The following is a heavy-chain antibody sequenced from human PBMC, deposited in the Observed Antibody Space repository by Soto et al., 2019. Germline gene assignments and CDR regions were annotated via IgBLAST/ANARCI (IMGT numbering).Heavy chain of an antibody. D-gene: IGHD3-3*01. V-gene: IGHV3-48*01. CDR2: IGAAPGDI. CDR3: ARERGGYYFDY. Sequence: GGSLRLSCAASGFTFRSYTMTWVRQAPGKGLEWVSYIGAAPGDIKYADSVKGRLTISRDNAKNSLYLQMNSLRAEDTAVYYCARERGGYYFDYWGLGT. J-gene: IGHJ4*02. CDR1: GFTFRSYT.